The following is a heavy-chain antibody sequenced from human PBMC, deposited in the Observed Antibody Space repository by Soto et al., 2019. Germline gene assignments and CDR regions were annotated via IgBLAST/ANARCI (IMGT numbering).Heavy chain of an antibody. J-gene: IGHJ5*02. V-gene: IGHV4-34*01. D-gene: IGHD3-10*01. Sequence: PSETLSLTCAVYGGSFSGYYWSWIRQPPGKGLEWIGEINHSGSTNYNPSLKSRVTISVDTSKNQFSLKLSSVTAADTAVYYCARERTYGSGSYYNRNWFDPWGQGTLVTVSS. CDR2: INHSGST. CDR3: ARERTYGSGSYYNRNWFDP. CDR1: GGSFSGYY.